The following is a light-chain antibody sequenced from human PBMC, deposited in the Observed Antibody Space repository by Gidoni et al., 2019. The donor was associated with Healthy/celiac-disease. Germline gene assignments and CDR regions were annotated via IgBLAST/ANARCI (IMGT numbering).Light chain of an antibody. Sequence: IVLTQSPATLSLSPGETATLSCRASQSVSSYLAWYQQKPCQAPRLLIHDASNRATGIPARFSGSGSGTDFTLIISSLEPEDFEVYYCQQRSNWPPFTFGPGTKVDIK. V-gene: IGKV3-11*01. J-gene: IGKJ3*01. CDR2: DAS. CDR1: QSVSSY. CDR3: QQRSNWPPFT.